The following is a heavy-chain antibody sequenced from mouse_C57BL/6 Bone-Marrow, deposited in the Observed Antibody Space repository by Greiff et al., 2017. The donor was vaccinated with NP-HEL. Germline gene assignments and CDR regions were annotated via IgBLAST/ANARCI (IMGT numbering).Heavy chain of an antibody. CDR1: GYAFSSSW. D-gene: IGHD3-2*02. CDR2: IYPGDGDT. V-gene: IGHV1-82*01. CDR3: ARQLRLYFDY. J-gene: IGHJ2*01. Sequence: QVQLQQSGPELVKPGASVKISCKASGYAFSSSWMNWVKQRPGKGLEWIGRIYPGDGDTNYNGKFKGKATLTADKSSSTAYMQLSSLTSEDSAVCFCARQLRLYFDYWGQGTTLTVSS.